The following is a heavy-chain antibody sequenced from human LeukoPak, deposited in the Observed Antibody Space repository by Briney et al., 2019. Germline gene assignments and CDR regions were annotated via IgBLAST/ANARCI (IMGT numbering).Heavy chain of an antibody. V-gene: IGHV4-34*01. CDR1: GGSFSGYY. J-gene: IGHJ6*03. CDR2: INHSGST. Sequence: KPSETLSLTCAVYGGSFSGYYWSWIRQPPGKGLEWIGEINHSGSTNYNPSLKSRVTISVDTSKNQFSLKLSSVTAADKAVYYCARGVKNPLGYCSSTSCYGPYYYYMDVWGKGTTVTVSS. CDR3: ARGVKNPLGYCSSTSCYGPYYYYMDV. D-gene: IGHD2-2*01.